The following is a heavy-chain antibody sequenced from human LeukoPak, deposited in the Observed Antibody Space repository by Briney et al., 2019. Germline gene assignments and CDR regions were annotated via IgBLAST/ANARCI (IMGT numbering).Heavy chain of an antibody. Sequence: SVKVSCKASGGTFSSYAISWARQAPGQGLEWMGRIIPILGIANYAQKFQGRVTITADESTSTAYMELSSLRSEDTAVYYCAREAIRLRLGELSLLGYFDYWGQGTLVTVSS. CDR3: AREAIRLRLGELSLLGYFDY. V-gene: IGHV1-69*04. J-gene: IGHJ4*02. CDR1: GGTFSSYA. CDR2: IIPILGIA. D-gene: IGHD3-16*02.